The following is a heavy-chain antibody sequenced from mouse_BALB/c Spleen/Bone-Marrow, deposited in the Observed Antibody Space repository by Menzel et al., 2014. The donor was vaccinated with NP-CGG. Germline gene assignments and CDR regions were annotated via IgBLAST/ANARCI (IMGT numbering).Heavy chain of an antibody. Sequence: EVQLQQSGPELVKPGASVKMSCKASGYTFTSYIMYWVKQKPGQGLEWIGYINPYNDGTKYNEKFKGKATLTSDKSSSTAYMELSSLTSEDSAVYYCARRWLPYAMDYWGQGTSVTVSS. V-gene: IGHV1-14*01. J-gene: IGHJ4*01. CDR3: ARRWLPYAMDY. CDR2: INPYNDGT. CDR1: GYTFTSYI. D-gene: IGHD2-3*01.